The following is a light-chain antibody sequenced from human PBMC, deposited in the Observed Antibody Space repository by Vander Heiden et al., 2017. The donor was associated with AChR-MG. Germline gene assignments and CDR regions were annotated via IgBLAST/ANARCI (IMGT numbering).Light chain of an antibody. CDR1: KLGDKY. Sequence: SYELTQPLSVSVSLGQTASITCAGDKLGDKYVCWYQQKPGQSPVLVILLDSKQPSGIPGRFARSTSGNTGNPTIRATRTVDEADDDDQEWDGWTGQLVFGGGTKLTVL. J-gene: IGLJ3*02. V-gene: IGLV3-1*01. CDR2: LDS. CDR3: QEWDGWTGQLV.